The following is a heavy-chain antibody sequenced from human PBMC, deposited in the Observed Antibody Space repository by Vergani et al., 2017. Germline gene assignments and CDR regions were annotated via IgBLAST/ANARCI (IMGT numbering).Heavy chain of an antibody. CDR3: ARDLHYYDSSGYPTLYYFDY. D-gene: IGHD3-22*01. CDR1: GGTFSSYA. V-gene: IGHV1-69*12. Sequence: QVQLVQSGAEVKKPGSSVKVSCKASGGTFSSYAISWVRQAPGQGLEWMGGIIPIFGTANYAQKFQGRVTITADESTSTAYMELSSLRSEDTAVYYCARDLHYYDSSGYPTLYYFDYWGQGTLVTVSS. CDR2: IIPIFGTA. J-gene: IGHJ4*02.